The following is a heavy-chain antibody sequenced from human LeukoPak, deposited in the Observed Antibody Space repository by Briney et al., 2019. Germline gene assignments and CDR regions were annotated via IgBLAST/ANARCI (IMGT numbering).Heavy chain of an antibody. D-gene: IGHD4-17*01. CDR2: ISSSSSYI. J-gene: IGHJ6*02. Sequence: GGSLRLSCAASGFTFSSYSMNWVRQAPGKGLEWVSSISSSSSYIYYADSVKGRFTISRDNAKNSLYLQMNSLRAEDTAVYYCARDRGEAYGEDYYYYGTDVWGQGTTVTVSS. CDR1: GFTFSSYS. V-gene: IGHV3-21*01. CDR3: ARDRGEAYGEDYYYYGTDV.